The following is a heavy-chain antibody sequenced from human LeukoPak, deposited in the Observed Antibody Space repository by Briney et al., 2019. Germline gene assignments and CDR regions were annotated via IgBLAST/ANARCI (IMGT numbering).Heavy chain of an antibody. CDR3: IRAWDY. CDR1: RFTFNIHW. V-gene: IGHV3-74*01. CDR2: ISPDGSST. J-gene: IGHJ4*02. Sequence: GGSLRLSCVVSRFTFNIHWMYWVCQAPRKGLVWVSRISPDGSSTDFADSVKGRFTISRDNAKNTLYLQMNSLRVEDTAVYYCIRAWDYWGQGTLVTVSS.